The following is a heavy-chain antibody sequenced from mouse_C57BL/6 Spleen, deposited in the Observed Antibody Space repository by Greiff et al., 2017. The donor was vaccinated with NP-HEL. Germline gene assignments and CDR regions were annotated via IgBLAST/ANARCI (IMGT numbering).Heavy chain of an antibody. D-gene: IGHD2-1*01. CDR3: ARGGGNYGLDY. J-gene: IGHJ2*01. CDR2: IYPRSGNT. V-gene: IGHV1-81*01. Sequence: VKLMESGAELARPGASVKLSCKASGYTFTSYGISWVKQRTGQGLEWIGEIYPRSGNTYYNEKFKGKATLTADKSSSTAYMELRSLTSEDSAVYFCARGGGNYGLDYWGQGTTLTVSS. CDR1: GYTFTSYG.